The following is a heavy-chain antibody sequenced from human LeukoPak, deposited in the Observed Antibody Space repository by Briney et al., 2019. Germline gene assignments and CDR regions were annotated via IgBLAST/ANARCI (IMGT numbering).Heavy chain of an antibody. V-gene: IGHV6-1*01. Sequence: SQTLSLTCVVSGDSVTSKNGAWNWIRQSPSRGLEWLGRTHYSSKWYNDYAESMEGRMTISQDTSKNQSSLHLNSVTPDDTAVYYCARDFGTTGWHTFDYWGQGTLVTVSS. CDR2: THYSSKWYN. CDR3: ARDFGTTGWHTFDY. D-gene: IGHD6-19*01. CDR1: GDSVTSKNGA. J-gene: IGHJ4*02.